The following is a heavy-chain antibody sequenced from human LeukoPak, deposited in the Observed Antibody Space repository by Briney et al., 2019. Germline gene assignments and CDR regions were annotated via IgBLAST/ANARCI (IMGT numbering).Heavy chain of an antibody. Sequence: PSETLSLTCTVSGGSISNYYWSWIRQPPGKGLEWIGYIYYSGSTNYNPSHKSRVTISVDTSKNQFSLKLSSVTAADTAVYYCARGYSTFDYWGQGTLVTVSS. V-gene: IGHV4-59*01. D-gene: IGHD6-13*01. J-gene: IGHJ4*02. CDR3: ARGYSTFDY. CDR1: GGSISNYY. CDR2: IYYSGST.